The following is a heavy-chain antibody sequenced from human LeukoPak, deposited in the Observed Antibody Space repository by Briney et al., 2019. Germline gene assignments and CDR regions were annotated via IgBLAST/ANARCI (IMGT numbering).Heavy chain of an antibody. CDR3: ASRSFDWLDY. D-gene: IGHD3-9*01. Sequence: GGSLRLSCAASGFSFSSYWMHWVRHAPGKGLVWVSRINSDGSSTSYADSVKGRFTISRDNAKNTLYLQMNSLRAEDTAVYYCASRSFDWLDYWGQGTLVTVSS. V-gene: IGHV3-74*01. J-gene: IGHJ4*02. CDR2: INSDGSST. CDR1: GFSFSSYW.